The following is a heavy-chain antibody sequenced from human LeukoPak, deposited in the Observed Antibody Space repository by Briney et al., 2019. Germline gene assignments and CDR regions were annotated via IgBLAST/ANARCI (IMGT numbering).Heavy chain of an antibody. V-gene: IGHV5-51*01. CDR2: IYPGDSET. CDR3: ARPPFI. J-gene: IGHJ3*02. CDR1: GYSFPSYW. Sequence: GESLKISCKGSGYSFPSYWIGWLRQMPGKGLEWMGIIYPGDSETRYSPSFQGQITISVDKSISTAYLQWSSLKASDAAMYFCARPPFIWGQGTMVTVSS.